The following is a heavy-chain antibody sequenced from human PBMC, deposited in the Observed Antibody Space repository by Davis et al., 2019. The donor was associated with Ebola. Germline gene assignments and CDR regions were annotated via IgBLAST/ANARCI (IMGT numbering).Heavy chain of an antibody. CDR1: GYSFSSYW. CDR3: ARMLSGDRLFDY. D-gene: IGHD4-17*01. Sequence: GGSLRLSCKGSGYSFSSYWIGWVRQLPGKGLEWMGIIYPGDSDTKYSPSFQGQVTISADKSISTAYLQWSSLKASDTAMYYCARMLSGDRLFDYWGQGTLVTVSS. V-gene: IGHV5-51*01. CDR2: IYPGDSDT. J-gene: IGHJ4*02.